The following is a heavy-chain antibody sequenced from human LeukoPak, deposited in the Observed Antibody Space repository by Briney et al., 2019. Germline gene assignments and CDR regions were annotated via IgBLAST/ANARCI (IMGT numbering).Heavy chain of an antibody. CDR3: ARDIAVAGMRAYGMDV. D-gene: IGHD6-19*01. Sequence: RGSLRLSCAASGFTFSSHWMNWVRQVPGKGLVWVSRINNDGSITSYADSVKGRFTISRDNAKNTLYLQMNSLRAEDTAVYYCARDIAVAGMRAYGMDVWGQGTTVTVSS. CDR1: GFTFSSHW. CDR2: INNDGSIT. J-gene: IGHJ6*02. V-gene: IGHV3-74*01.